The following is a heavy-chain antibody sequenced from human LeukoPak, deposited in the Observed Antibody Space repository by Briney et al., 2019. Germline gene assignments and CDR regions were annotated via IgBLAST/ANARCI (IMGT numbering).Heavy chain of an antibody. D-gene: IGHD1-14*01. CDR2: IRYDGSTK. V-gene: IGHV3-30*02. CDR1: GFSYSGYG. Sequence: GGSLRLSCAASGFSYSGYGMHWVRQAPGKVLEWVTFIRYDGSTKSYADSVKGRFTIARDNSKNTLYLQLNSLRAEDTAVYFCAKDYNNGFDYWGQGALVTVSS. J-gene: IGHJ4*02. CDR3: AKDYNNGFDY.